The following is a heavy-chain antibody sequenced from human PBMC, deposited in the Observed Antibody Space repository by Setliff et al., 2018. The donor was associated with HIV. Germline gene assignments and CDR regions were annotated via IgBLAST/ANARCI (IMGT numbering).Heavy chain of an antibody. CDR1: GGSISSSSYY. D-gene: IGHD6-25*01. CDR2: IYYSGST. J-gene: IGHJ5*02. V-gene: IGHV4-39*07. CDR3: ARWYTTGRGWSDP. Sequence: SETLSLTCTVSGGSISSSSYYWGWIRQPPGKGLEWIGSIYYSGSTYYNPSLKSRVTISVDTSKNQFSLKLSSVTAADTAVYYCARWYTTGRGWSDPWGQGTLVTVSS.